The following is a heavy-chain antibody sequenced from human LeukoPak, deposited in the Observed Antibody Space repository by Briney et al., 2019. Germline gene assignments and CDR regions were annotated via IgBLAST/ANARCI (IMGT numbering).Heavy chain of an antibody. CDR1: GFTLSTYE. CDR3: ARDDDGSGPFDI. D-gene: IGHD3-10*01. CDR2: ISSSDSAT. Sequence: GSLRLSCAASGFTLSTYEMTWVRQAPGKGLEWVSFISSSDSATFYADSVKGRFTIFRDTAKNSLYLQMNSLRAEDTAVYYCARDDDGSGPFDIWGQGTMVTVSS. V-gene: IGHV3-48*03. J-gene: IGHJ3*02.